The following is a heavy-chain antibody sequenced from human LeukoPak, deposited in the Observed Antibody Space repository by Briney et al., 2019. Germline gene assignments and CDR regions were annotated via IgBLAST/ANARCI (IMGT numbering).Heavy chain of an antibody. V-gene: IGHV3-9*01. CDR1: GFTFDDYA. Sequence: GRSLRLSCAASGFTFDDYAMHWVRQAPGKGLEWVSGISWNSGSIGYADSVKGRFTISRDNAKNSLYLQMNSLRAEDTALYYCAKDLSSSGWRGYFDYWGQGTLVTVSS. J-gene: IGHJ4*02. D-gene: IGHD3-22*01. CDR2: ISWNSGSI. CDR3: AKDLSSSGWRGYFDY.